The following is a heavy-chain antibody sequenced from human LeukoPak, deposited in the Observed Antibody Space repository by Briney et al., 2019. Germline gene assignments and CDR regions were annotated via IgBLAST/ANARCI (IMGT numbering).Heavy chain of an antibody. CDR1: GFTFSSYA. CDR3: AKDQTELWSFRH. D-gene: IGHD5-18*01. J-gene: IGHJ4*02. V-gene: IGHV3-23*01. Sequence: GGSLRLSCAASGFTFSSYAMSWVRQAPGKGLEWVSAISGGGGSTYYADSVKGRFTISRDNSKNTLYLQMNSLRAEDTVVYYCAKDQTELWSFRHWGQGTLVTVSS. CDR2: ISGGGGST.